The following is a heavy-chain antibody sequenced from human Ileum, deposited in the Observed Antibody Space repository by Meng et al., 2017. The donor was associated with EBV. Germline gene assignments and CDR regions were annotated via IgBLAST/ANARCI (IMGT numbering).Heavy chain of an antibody. CDR3: VRTLERGDY. V-gene: IGHV1-8*01. D-gene: IGHD5-24*01. Sequence: QLVQSGAEVKKPGASVKVSCKASGYTFTNVDISWVRQATGQGLEWMGWMNPKTGTAHYAQKFQGRVSMTRDTYITTAYMELSSLTSEDTAVYYCVRTLERGDYWGQGTLVTVAS. CDR1: GYTFTNVD. CDR2: MNPKTGTA. J-gene: IGHJ4*02.